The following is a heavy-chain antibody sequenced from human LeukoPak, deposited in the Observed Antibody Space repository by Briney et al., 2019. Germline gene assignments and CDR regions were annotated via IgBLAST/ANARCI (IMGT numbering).Heavy chain of an antibody. J-gene: IGHJ3*02. D-gene: IGHD2-15*01. V-gene: IGHV1-69*04. CDR3: ARSEGYCSGGSCYSDI. CDR1: GGTFSSYA. CDR2: IIPILGIA. Sequence: SVKVSCKASGGTFSSYAISWVRQAPGQGLEWMGKIIPILGIANYAQKFQGRVTITADKSTSTPYMEMSSLRSENTAVYYCARSEGYCSGGSCYSDIWGQGTMVTVSS.